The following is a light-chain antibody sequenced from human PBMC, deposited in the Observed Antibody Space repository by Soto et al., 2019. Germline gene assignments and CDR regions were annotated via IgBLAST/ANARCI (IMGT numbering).Light chain of an antibody. J-gene: IGKJ4*01. CDR1: QSVGSSF. V-gene: IGKV3-20*01. Sequence: EIVLTQSPDTLSLSPGERATLSCRASQSVGSSFLAWYQQKPGQAPRLLIYRTSTRATGIPDRFTGSGSGTDFPLTISRLEPEGFAVYYCQQYENSPLTFGGGTKVEIK. CDR2: RTS. CDR3: QQYENSPLT.